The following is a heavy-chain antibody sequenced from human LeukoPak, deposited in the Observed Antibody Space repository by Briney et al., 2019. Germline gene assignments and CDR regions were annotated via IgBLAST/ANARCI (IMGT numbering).Heavy chain of an antibody. D-gene: IGHD6-13*01. CDR2: ISSSGSYI. J-gene: IGHJ3*01. CDR1: GFTFSSYS. V-gene: IGHV3-21*01. CDR3: ARDRSSSWYGAFDL. Sequence: PGGSLRLSCAASGFTFSSYSVNWVRQAPGKGLEWVSSISSSGSYIYYADAVKGRFTISRDNAKNSLYLQMNSLRAEDTAVYYCARDRSSSWYGAFDLWGLGTMVTVSS.